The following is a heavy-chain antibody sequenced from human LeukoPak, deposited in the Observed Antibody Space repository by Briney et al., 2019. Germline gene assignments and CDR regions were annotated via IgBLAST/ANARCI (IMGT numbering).Heavy chain of an antibody. J-gene: IGHJ4*02. Sequence: GGSLRLSCAASGFTFSGYSMNWVRQAPGKGLERVSYISSTSSTLLYTDSVKGRFIISRDNAKNSLYLQMNSLRAEDTAVYHCARESAYAFDYWGQGILVTVSS. CDR1: GFTFSGYS. V-gene: IGHV3-48*01. D-gene: IGHD5-12*01. CDR3: ARESAYAFDY. CDR2: ISSTSSTL.